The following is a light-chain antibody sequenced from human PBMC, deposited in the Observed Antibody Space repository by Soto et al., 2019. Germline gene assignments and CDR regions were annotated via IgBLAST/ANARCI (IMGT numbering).Light chain of an antibody. CDR1: QSVSSNY. V-gene: IGKV3-20*01. CDR3: QQYGSSPLT. J-gene: IGKJ4*01. Sequence: EIVLTHSPATLSLSPCERATLSFSASQSVSSNYLAWYQQKPGQAPKVLIYRASIRATGIPDRFTGSGSGTDFTLTISRLEPEDFAVYYCQQYGSSPLTFGGGTKV. CDR2: RAS.